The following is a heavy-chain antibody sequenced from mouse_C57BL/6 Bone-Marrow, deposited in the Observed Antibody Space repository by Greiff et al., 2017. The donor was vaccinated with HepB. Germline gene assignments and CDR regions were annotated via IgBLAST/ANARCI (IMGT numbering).Heavy chain of an antibody. CDR3: ARGAITTVVATDY. Sequence: VQLQQSGPVLVKPGASVKMSCKASGYTFTDYYMNWVKQSHGKSLEWIGVINPYNGGTSYNQKFKGKATLTVDKSSSTAYMELNSLTSEDSAVYYCARGAITTVVATDYWGQGTSVTVSS. CDR2: INPYNGGT. J-gene: IGHJ4*01. CDR1: GYTFTDYY. V-gene: IGHV1-19*01. D-gene: IGHD1-1*01.